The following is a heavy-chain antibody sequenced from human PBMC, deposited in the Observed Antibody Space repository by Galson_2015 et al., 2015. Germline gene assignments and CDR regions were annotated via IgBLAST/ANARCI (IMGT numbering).Heavy chain of an antibody. D-gene: IGHD1-26*01. CDR3: ARGRGWETLRKSPFDY. CDR1: GFTFSSYA. J-gene: IGHJ4*02. V-gene: IGHV3-30-3*01. CDR2: ISYDGSNK. Sequence: SLRVSCAASGFTFSSYAMHWVRQAPGKGLEWVAVISYDGSNKYYADSVKGRFTISRDNSKNTLYVQMNSLRAEDTAVYYCARGRGWETLRKSPFDYWGQGTLVTVSS.